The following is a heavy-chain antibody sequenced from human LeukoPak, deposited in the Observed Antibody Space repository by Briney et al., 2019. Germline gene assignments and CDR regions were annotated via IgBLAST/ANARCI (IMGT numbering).Heavy chain of an antibody. CDR1: GFXVSSNY. CDR3: ARERAYGGVDY. V-gene: IGHV3-66*01. J-gene: IGHJ4*02. Sequence: GGSLRLSCAASGFXVSSNYISWVRQAPGKGLQWVSVIYSGGSTYYADSVKGRFTISGDNSKNTLYLQMNSLRAEDTAVYYCARERAYGGVDYWGQGTLVTVSS. D-gene: IGHD3-16*01. CDR2: IYSGGST.